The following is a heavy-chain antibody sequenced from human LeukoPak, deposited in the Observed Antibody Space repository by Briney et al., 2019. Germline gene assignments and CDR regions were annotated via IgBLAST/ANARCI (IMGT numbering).Heavy chain of an antibody. CDR2: INHSGST. CDR1: GGSFSGYY. J-gene: IGHJ6*02. V-gene: IGHV4-34*01. CDR3: ARLGLAVTTTYYYYYGMDV. Sequence: SETLSLTCAVYGGSFSGYYWSWIRQPTGKGLEWFGEINHSGSTNYNPSLKSRVTISVDTSKNQFSLKLSSVTAADTAVYYCARLGLAVTTTYYYYYGMDVWGQGTTATVSS. D-gene: IGHD4-17*01.